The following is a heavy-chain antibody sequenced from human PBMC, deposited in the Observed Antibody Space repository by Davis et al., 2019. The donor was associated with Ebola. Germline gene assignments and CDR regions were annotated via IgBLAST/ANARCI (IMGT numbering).Heavy chain of an antibody. D-gene: IGHD3/OR15-3a*01. J-gene: IGHJ5*02. CDR3: ARYDFWSGYPMGWFDP. Sequence: GESLKISCAASGFTFSSYWMSWVRQAPGKGLEWVANIKQDGSEKYYVDSVKGRFTISRDNAKNSLYLQMNSLRAEDTAVYYCARYDFWSGYPMGWFDPWGQGTLVTVSS. CDR2: IKQDGSEK. CDR1: GFTFSSYW. V-gene: IGHV3-7*03.